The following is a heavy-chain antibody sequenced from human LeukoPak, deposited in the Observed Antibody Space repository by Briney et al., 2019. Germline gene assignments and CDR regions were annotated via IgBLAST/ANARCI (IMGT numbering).Heavy chain of an antibody. D-gene: IGHD2-21*01. Sequence: ASVKVSCKASGYTFTNNDINWVRQATGQGLEWMGWLRPSSGMTEFAQKFQGRVTITRDTSINTAHLELTRLTSDDTAAYYCAKGIDLATGDHWGQGTLVAVSS. J-gene: IGHJ4*02. V-gene: IGHV1-8*01. CDR2: LRPSSGMT. CDR1: GYTFTNND. CDR3: AKGIDLATGDH.